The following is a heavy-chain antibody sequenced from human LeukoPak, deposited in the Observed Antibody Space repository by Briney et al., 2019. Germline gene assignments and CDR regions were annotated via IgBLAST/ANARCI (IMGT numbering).Heavy chain of an antibody. V-gene: IGHV3-30-3*01. CDR3: ASEDSQWLDPRYYYGMDV. J-gene: IGHJ6*02. D-gene: IGHD6-19*01. Sequence: GGSLRLSCAASGFTFSSYAMHWVRQAPGKGLEWVAVISYDGSNKYYADSVKGRFTISRDNSKNTLYLQMNSLRAEDTAVYYCASEDSQWLDPRYYYGMDVWGQGTTVTVSS. CDR2: ISYDGSNK. CDR1: GFTFSSYA.